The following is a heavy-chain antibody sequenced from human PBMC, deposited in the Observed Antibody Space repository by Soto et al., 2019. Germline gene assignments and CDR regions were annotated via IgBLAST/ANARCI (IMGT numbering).Heavy chain of an antibody. V-gene: IGHV4-31*03. D-gene: IGHD3-9*01. CDR3: AGDDILTRPNFDY. CDR2: IYYSGST. CDR1: GGSISSGGYY. Sequence: SETLSLTCTVSGGSISSGGYYWSWIRQHPGKGLEWIGYIYYSGSTYYNPSLKSRVTISVDTSKNQFSLKLSSVTAAGAAVYYCAGDDILTRPNFDYWGQGTLVTVSS. J-gene: IGHJ4*02.